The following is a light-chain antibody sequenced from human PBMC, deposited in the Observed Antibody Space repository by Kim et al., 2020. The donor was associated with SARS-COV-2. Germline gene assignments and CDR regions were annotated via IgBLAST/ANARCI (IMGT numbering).Light chain of an antibody. V-gene: IGLV2-14*03. CDR3: SSYTSSSTPYV. Sequence: QSMTISLTGTRSDVVGYNYVSWYQQHPGKAPKLMIYDVSNRPSGVSNRFSGSKSGNTASLTISGLQAEDEADYYCSSYTSSSTPYVFGTGTKVTVL. CDR1: RSDVVGYNY. CDR2: DVS. J-gene: IGLJ1*01.